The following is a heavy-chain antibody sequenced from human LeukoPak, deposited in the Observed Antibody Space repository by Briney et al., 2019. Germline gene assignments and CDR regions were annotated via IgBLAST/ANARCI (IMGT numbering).Heavy chain of an antibody. Sequence: PSETLSRTGTVSRVVSLSGPYCGGWLRQPPGEGRGWIGIIAYNGNTFYTPSLNTRPAISADTSKNQFSLRLTSVTAADTAVYYCARHADCLGDCYRNWGQGTLVTVSS. CDR1: RVVSLSGPYC. V-gene: IGHV4-39*01. J-gene: IGHJ4*02. CDR3: ARHADCLGDCYRN. D-gene: IGHD2-21*01. CDR2: IAYNGNT.